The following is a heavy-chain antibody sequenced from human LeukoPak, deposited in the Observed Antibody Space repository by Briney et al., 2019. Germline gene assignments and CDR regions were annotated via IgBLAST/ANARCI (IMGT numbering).Heavy chain of an antibody. D-gene: IGHD6-13*01. CDR3: AREYDSRARFDS. V-gene: IGHV3-23*01. J-gene: IGHJ4*02. CDR1: GFTFSTFD. CDR2: LSCIDTSCTE. Sequence: GGSLRLSCAASGFTFSTFDMSWVRQAPGKGLEWVSTLSCIDTSCTEYYADSVKGRFSISRDNSKNTLFLQMNSLRVEDTAVYFCAREYDSRARFDSWGQGALVTVSS.